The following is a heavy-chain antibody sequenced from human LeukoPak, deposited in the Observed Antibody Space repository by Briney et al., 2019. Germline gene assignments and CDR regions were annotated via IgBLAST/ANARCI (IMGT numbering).Heavy chain of an antibody. CDR2: NSSYSNYI. Sequence: LRGALRLSCAASGFTFSSYSINWVRQAPGKGLEWVSSNSSYSNYIYYADSVKGRFTISRDNARDSVYLQMDSLRVEDTAVYYCTRDPLRYLRVGHYDYWGQGTLVSVSS. D-gene: IGHD3-9*01. CDR3: TRDPLRYLRVGHYDY. V-gene: IGHV3-21*01. CDR1: GFTFSSYS. J-gene: IGHJ4*02.